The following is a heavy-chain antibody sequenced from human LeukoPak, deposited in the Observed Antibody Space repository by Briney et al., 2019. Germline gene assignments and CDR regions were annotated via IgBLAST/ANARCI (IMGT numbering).Heavy chain of an antibody. CDR3: AEAARGYAVTAYYYYGMDV. CDR1: GFSFSSHG. D-gene: IGHD5-12*01. J-gene: IGHJ6*02. V-gene: IGHV3-30*18. CDR2: VSYDENIK. Sequence: GRSLRLSCAASGFSFSSHGIHWVRQAPGKGLEWVAVVSYDENIKHYAESLKGRFTISRDTSKNTVYLQMDSLRAEDTAVYYCAEAARGYAVTAYYYYGMDVWGQGTTVTVSS.